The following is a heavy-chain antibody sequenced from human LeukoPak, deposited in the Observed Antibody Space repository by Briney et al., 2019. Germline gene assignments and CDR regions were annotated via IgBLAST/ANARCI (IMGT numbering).Heavy chain of an antibody. Sequence: KPSETLSLTCAVSGYSISSGYYWGWIRQPPGKGLEWIGSIYHSGSTYYNPSLKSRVTISVDTSKNQFSLKLSSVTAADTAVYYCARNGDYSNYSRWFDPWGQGTLVTVSS. CDR1: GYSISSGYY. CDR3: ARNGDYSNYSRWFDP. D-gene: IGHD4-11*01. CDR2: IYHSGST. V-gene: IGHV4-38-2*01. J-gene: IGHJ5*02.